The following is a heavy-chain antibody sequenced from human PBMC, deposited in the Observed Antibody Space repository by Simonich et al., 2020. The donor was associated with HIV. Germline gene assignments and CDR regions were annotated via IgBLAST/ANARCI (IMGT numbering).Heavy chain of an antibody. Sequence: QVQLQQWGAGLLKPSETLSLTCAVYGGSFSGYYWSWIRKPPGKGLGWIGELNHSERPNYNPSLKSRVTISVDTSKNQVSLKLSSVTAADTAVYYCARGFYQRLYYFDYWGQGTLVTVSS. CDR1: GGSFSGYY. CDR3: ARGFYQRLYYFDY. V-gene: IGHV4-34*01. CDR2: LNHSERP. J-gene: IGHJ4*02. D-gene: IGHD2-2*01.